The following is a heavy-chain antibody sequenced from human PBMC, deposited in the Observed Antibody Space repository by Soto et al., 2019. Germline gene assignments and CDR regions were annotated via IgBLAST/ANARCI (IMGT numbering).Heavy chain of an antibody. V-gene: IGHV4-59*01. J-gene: IGHJ6*02. CDR2: ISFSGST. CDR1: VGSISPYS. CDR3: ARINYSGSGSYSHYGMDI. D-gene: IGHD3-10*01. Sequence: QVQLQESGPGLVKSSETLSLTCTVSVGSISPYSWSWIRQPPGKVLEWIGYISFSGSTNYNPSLTSRVDISVDTSKNQFSLKLSSVTAADTAVYYCARINYSGSGSYSHYGMDIWGQGTTVTVSS.